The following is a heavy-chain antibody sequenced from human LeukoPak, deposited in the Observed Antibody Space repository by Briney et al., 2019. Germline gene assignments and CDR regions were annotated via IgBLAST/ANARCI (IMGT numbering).Heavy chain of an antibody. CDR3: ARDSDEYGDSHIDY. V-gene: IGHV3-33*01. J-gene: IGHJ4*02. CDR2: IWNDGSHK. CDR1: GFTFSNFG. Sequence: PGGSLKLSCAASGFTFSNFGLYWVRQPPGKGLEWVALIWNDGSHKYYDDSVKDRFTISRDNSQSTLHLQMNNLRAEDTAFYYCARDSDEYGDSHIDYWGQGTLVTVSS. D-gene: IGHD4-17*01.